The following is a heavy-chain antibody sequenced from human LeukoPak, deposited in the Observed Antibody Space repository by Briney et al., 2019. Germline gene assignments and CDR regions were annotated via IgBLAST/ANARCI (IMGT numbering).Heavy chain of an antibody. J-gene: IGHJ4*02. CDR1: GGSISSYY. V-gene: IGHV4-4*07. Sequence: PSETLSLTCAVSGGSISSYYWSWIRQPAGKGLEWIGRIYTSGGTNYNPSLKSRVTMSVDTSKNQFSLKLSSVTAADTAVYYCARGQKYRNGYTVTELGSGYFDYWGQGTLVTVSS. D-gene: IGHD5-18*01. CDR3: ARGQKYRNGYTVTELGSGYFDY. CDR2: IYTSGGT.